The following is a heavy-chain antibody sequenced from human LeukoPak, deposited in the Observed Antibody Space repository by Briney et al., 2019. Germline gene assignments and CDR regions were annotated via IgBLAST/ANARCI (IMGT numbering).Heavy chain of an antibody. CDR3: ARGEYNSALDY. CDR1: RFTFSSYT. V-gene: IGHV3-21*01. Sequence: PGGSLRLSCAASRFTFSSYTMNWVLRDPGKGLEWVSCITGSSSDIYYSDSVKGRFIISRDNAKNTLYLEMNSLRAEDTAMYYCARGEYNSALDYWGQGTLVTVS. J-gene: IGHJ4*02. CDR2: ITGSSSDI. D-gene: IGHD6-6*01.